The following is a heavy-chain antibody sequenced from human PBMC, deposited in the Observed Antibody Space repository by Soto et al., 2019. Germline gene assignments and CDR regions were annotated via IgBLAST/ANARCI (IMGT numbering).Heavy chain of an antibody. D-gene: IGHD2-2*01. CDR1: GFTFSSYW. J-gene: IGHJ6*03. CDR3: ARDVVPAAMFYYYYMDV. V-gene: IGHV3-7*01. Sequence: HLGGSLRLSCAASGFTFSSYWMSWVRQAPGKGLEWVANIKQDGSEKYYVDSVKGRFTISRDNAKNSLYLQMNSLRAEDTAVYYCARDVVPAAMFYYYYMDVWGKGTTVSVSS. CDR2: IKQDGSEK.